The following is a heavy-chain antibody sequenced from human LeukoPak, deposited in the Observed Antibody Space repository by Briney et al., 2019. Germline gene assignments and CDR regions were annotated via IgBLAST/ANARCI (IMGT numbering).Heavy chain of an antibody. CDR2: IYYSGST. D-gene: IGHD6-19*01. CDR3: VGEVAGGFRFDY. V-gene: IGHV4-59*08. CDR1: GGSISSYY. Sequence: PSETLSLTCTVSGGSISSYYWSWIRQPPGKGLEWIGYIYYSGSTNYNASLTNRVTISVDTSKNQFFLNLNSVTASDTAVYYCVGEVAGGFRFDYWGQGTLVTVST. J-gene: IGHJ4*02.